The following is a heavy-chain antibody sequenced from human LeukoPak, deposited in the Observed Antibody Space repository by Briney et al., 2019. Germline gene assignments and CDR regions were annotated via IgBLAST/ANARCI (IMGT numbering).Heavy chain of an antibody. D-gene: IGHD6-6*01. CDR1: GGTFSSYA. J-gene: IGHJ4*02. CDR3: AREGGSSSGYFDY. CDR2: IIPIFGTA. Sequence: GASVKVSCTASGGTFSSYAISWVRQAPGQGLEWMGGIIPIFGTANYAQKFQGRVTITADESTSTAYMELSSLGSEDTAVYYCAREGGSSSGYFDYGGQGPLVTVSS. V-gene: IGHV1-69*13.